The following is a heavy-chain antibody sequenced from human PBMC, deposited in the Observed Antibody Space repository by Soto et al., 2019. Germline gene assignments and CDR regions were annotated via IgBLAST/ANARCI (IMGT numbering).Heavy chain of an antibody. CDR1: GYSFTSYD. V-gene: IGHV1-8*01. CDR3: ARAENYFQH. Sequence: ASVKVSCKASGYSFTSYDVNWVRQATGQGLEWMGWMNPNSGNTAFAEKFQGRVTMTTDTSMSTAYMELSSLRSEDTAVYYCARAENYFQHWGQGTLVTVSS. J-gene: IGHJ1*01. CDR2: MNPNSGNT.